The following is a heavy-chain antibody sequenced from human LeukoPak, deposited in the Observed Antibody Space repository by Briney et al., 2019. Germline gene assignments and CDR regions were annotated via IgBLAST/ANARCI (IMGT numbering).Heavy chain of an antibody. CDR2: INPNSGGT. CDR1: GYTFTGYY. CDR3: ATPTGGCNPFDY. J-gene: IGHJ4*02. V-gene: IGHV1-2*06. D-gene: IGHD5-24*01. Sequence: ASVKVSCKASGYTFTGYYMHWVRQAPGQGLEWMGRINPNSGGTNYAQKFQGRVTMTRDTSISTAYMELSRLRSDDTAVYYCATPTGGCNPFDYWGQGTLVTVSS.